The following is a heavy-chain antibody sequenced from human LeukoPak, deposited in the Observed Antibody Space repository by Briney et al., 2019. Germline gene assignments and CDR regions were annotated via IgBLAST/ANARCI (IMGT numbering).Heavy chain of an antibody. J-gene: IGHJ6*02. D-gene: IGHD1-26*01. CDR1: GGSISSHY. V-gene: IGHV4-59*08. CDR2: IYYSGST. CDR3: ARRPGRGGSYTYYYYGMDV. Sequence: SETLSLTCTVSGGSISSHYWSWIRQPPGKGLEWIGYIYYSGSTNYNPSLKSRVTISVDTSKNQFSLKLSSVTAADTAVYYCARRPGRGGSYTYYYYGMDVWGQGTTVTVSS.